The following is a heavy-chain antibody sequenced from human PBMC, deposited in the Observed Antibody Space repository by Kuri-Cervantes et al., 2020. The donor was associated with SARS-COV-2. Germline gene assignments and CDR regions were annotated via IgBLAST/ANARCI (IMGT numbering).Heavy chain of an antibody. CDR1: GFTFSSYA. D-gene: IGHD2-21*01. J-gene: IGHJ4*02. Sequence: LSLTCAASGFTFSSYAMHWVRQAPGKGLEWVAVISYDGSNKYYADSVKGRFTISRDNSKNTLYLQMNSLRAEDTAEYYCARERVIDNIFIDYWGQGTLVTVSS. CDR2: ISYDGSNK. V-gene: IGHV3-30-3*01. CDR3: ARERVIDNIFIDY.